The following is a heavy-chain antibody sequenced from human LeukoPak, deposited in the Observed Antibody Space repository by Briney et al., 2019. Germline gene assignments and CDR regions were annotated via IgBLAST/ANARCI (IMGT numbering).Heavy chain of an antibody. CDR2: ISWSSGSI. V-gene: IGHV3-9*01. D-gene: IGHD1-26*01. J-gene: IGHJ4*02. Sequence: GGSLRLSCAASGFTFDDYAMHWVRLAPGKGLEWVSGISWSSGSIDYAASVKGRFTISRDNAKNSLYLQMNSLRPEDTALFYCAKGTGRYWTFFDSWDLGTQVTVSS. CDR1: GFTFDDYA. CDR3: AKGTGRYWTFFDS.